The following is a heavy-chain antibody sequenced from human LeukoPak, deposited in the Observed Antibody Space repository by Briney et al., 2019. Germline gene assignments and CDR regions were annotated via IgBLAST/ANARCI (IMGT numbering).Heavy chain of an antibody. CDR3: ARVGLYYDSSGYYSA. D-gene: IGHD3-22*01. V-gene: IGHV3-30-3*01. CDR2: ISYDGSNK. J-gene: IGHJ5*02. Sequence: GGSLRLSCAASGFTFSSYAMHWVRQAPGKGLEWVAVISYDGSNKYYADSVKGRFTISRDNSKNTLYLHMTSLRAEDTAVYYCARVGLYYDSSGYYSAWGQGTLVTVSS. CDR1: GFTFSSYA.